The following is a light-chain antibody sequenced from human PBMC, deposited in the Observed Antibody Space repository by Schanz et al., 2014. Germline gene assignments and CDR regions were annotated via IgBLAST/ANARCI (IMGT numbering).Light chain of an antibody. V-gene: IGLV2-14*03. Sequence: QSALTQPASVSGSPGQSITISCTGTSSDVGTYNYVSWYQHHPGKAPKLMIYDVSDRPSGVSNRFSGSKSGNTASLTISGLQTEDEADYYCCSYAGSYYVFGTGTKLTVL. CDR2: DVS. CDR3: CSYAGSYYV. J-gene: IGLJ1*01. CDR1: SSDVGTYNY.